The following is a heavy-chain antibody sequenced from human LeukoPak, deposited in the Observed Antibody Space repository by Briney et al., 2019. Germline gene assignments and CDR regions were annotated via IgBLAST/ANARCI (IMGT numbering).Heavy chain of an antibody. V-gene: IGHV1-3*01. CDR2: INVGNGNT. CDR1: GSTFTSYA. Sequence: ASVKLSCKASGSTFTSYAIHWGRQAPGQRLEWMGWINVGNGNTQYSQKFQGTITITRDTSASKAYMELSSLRSEDTAVYVCARESPQRSEYSYPHWGQGTLVTVSS. D-gene: IGHD5-18*01. CDR3: ARESPQRSEYSYPH. J-gene: IGHJ4*02.